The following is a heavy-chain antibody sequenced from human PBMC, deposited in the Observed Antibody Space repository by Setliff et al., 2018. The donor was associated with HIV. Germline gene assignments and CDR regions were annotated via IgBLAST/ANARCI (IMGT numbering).Heavy chain of an antibody. V-gene: IGHV4-31*03. D-gene: IGHD2-21*01. CDR3: ARASRWGSIPFDY. J-gene: IGHJ4*02. CDR1: GGSISSSSYY. Sequence: TLSLTCTVSGGSISSSSYYWSWIRQHPGKGLEWIGYIYNSGGTYYNPSLKSRITMSIDTSKNQFSLKLNSVTAADTAVYFCARASRWGSIPFDYWGQGTLVTVSS. CDR2: IYNSGGT.